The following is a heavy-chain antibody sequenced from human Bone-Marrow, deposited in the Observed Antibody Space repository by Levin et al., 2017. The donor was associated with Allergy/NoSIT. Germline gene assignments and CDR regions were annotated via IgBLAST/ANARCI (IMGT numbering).Heavy chain of an antibody. D-gene: IGHD3-10*01. J-gene: IGHJ5*02. CDR1: GFLFTTYA. CDR3: ASGSGSYLNYFDP. Sequence: GESLKISCKASGFLFTTYALHWVRQAPGQSPEWMGWINVGSGNTKFSRRFQGRVTITSDTSASTAYMELSSLTSEDTAVYYCASGSGSYLNYFDPWGQGTLVTVSS. V-gene: IGHV1-3*01. CDR2: INVGSGNT.